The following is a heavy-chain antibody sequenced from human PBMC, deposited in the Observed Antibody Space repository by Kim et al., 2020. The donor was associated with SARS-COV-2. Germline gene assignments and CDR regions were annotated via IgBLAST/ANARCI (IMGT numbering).Heavy chain of an antibody. CDR3: GRGLGGAGDK. J-gene: IGHJ4*02. CDR2: SRK. V-gene: IGHV3-74*01. D-gene: IGHD3-16*01. Sequence: SRKSYADSGKGRFTSSRDNAKNTLYLQMNGLRAEDTAIYYWGRGLGGAGDKWGQGTLVTVSP.